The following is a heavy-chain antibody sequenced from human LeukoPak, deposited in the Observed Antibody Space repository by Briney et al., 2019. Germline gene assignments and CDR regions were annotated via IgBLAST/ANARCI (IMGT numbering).Heavy chain of an antibody. Sequence: GGSLRLSCAASGFTFSSYGMHWVRQSPGKGLEWVAFIRYDGSDKYYADSVKGRFTISRDNSKNTLSLQMNSLRPEDTAVYHCAKDATAVTSQGDYWGQGTLVTASS. CDR1: GFTFSSYG. V-gene: IGHV3-30*02. CDR2: IRYDGSDK. D-gene: IGHD4-17*01. CDR3: AKDATAVTSQGDY. J-gene: IGHJ4*02.